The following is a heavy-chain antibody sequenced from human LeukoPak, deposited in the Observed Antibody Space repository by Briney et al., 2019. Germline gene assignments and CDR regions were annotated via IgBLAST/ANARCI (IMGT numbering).Heavy chain of an antibody. Sequence: SETLSLTCTVSGGSISSYYWSWIRQPPGKGLEWIGYIYYSGSTNYNPSLKSRVTISVDTSKNQFSLKLSSVTAADTAVYYCARVRTDCGGDCYPNWFDPWGQGTLVTVSS. CDR1: GGSISSYY. D-gene: IGHD2-21*02. J-gene: IGHJ5*02. V-gene: IGHV4-59*01. CDR2: IYYSGST. CDR3: ARVRTDCGGDCYPNWFDP.